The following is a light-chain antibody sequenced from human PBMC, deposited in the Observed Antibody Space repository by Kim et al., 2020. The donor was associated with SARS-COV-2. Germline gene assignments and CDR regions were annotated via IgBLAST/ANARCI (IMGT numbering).Light chain of an antibody. V-gene: IGLV4-69*01. J-gene: IGLJ2*01. Sequence: ASVKLTCTLSGGHSSYAIAWHQQQPEKGPRYLMKVNGDGSHSKGDGIPDRFSGSSSGAERYLTISSLQSEDEGDYFCQTWGTGIVVFGGGTQLTVL. CDR1: GGHSSYA. CDR3: QTWGTGIVV. CDR2: VNGDGSH.